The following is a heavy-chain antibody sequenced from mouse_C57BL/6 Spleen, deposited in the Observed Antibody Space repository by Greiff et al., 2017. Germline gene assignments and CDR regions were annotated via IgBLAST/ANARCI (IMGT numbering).Heavy chain of an antibody. D-gene: IGHD1-1*02. J-gene: IGHJ2*01. Sequence: EVKLMESGGGLVQPKGSLKLSCAASGFSFNTYAMNWVRQAPGKGLEWVARIRSKSNNYATYYADSVKDRFTISRDDSESMLYLQMNNLKTEVTAMYYCVRGGGFDYWGQGTTLTVSS. CDR2: IRSKSNNYAT. V-gene: IGHV10-1*01. CDR1: GFSFNTYA. CDR3: VRGGGFDY.